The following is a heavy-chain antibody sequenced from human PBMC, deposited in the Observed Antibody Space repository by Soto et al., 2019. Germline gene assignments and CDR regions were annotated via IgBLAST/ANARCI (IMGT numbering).Heavy chain of an antibody. Sequence: GGSLRLSCAASGFTFGDYYMSWIRQAPGKGLEWVSYISSSGSSTYYVDSVKGRFTISRDNAKNSLYLQMDSLGAEDTAVYYCARAAAARHAAWYWGQGTLVTVSS. J-gene: IGHJ4*02. CDR2: ISSSGSST. D-gene: IGHD6-6*01. CDR3: ARAAAARHAAWY. CDR1: GFTFGDYY. V-gene: IGHV3-11*01.